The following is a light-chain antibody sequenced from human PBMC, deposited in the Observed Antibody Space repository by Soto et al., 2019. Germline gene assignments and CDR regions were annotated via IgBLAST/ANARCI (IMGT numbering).Light chain of an antibody. J-gene: IGKJ2*01. CDR1: QSISSW. CDR2: KAS. CDR3: QQYNSYSYT. V-gene: IGKV1-5*03. Sequence: DVQMTQSPSTLSASVGDRVTMTCRASQSISSWLAWYQQKPGKAPKVLIYKASTLESGVPSRFSGSGSGTEFTLTISGLQPDDFATYYCQQYNSYSYTFGPGTKLEIK.